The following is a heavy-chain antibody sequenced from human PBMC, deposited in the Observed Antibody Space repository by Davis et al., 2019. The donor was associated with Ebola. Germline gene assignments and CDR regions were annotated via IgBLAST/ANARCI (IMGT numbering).Heavy chain of an antibody. CDR1: GFSLSNARMG. CDR2: IFSNDEK. CDR3: ARIGGRRYFDY. J-gene: IGHJ4*02. Sequence: SGPTLVKPTETLTLTCTVSGFSLSNARMGVSWIRQPPGKALEWLAHIFSNDEKSYSTSLNSRLTISKDTSKSQVVLTMTNMDPVDTATYYCARIGGRRYFDYWGQGTLVTVSS. V-gene: IGHV2-26*01. D-gene: IGHD2-15*01.